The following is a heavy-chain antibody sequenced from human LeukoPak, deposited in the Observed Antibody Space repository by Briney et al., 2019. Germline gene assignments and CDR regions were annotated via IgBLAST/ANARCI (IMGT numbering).Heavy chain of an antibody. D-gene: IGHD3-10*01. CDR2: ISSSSSYT. V-gene: IGHV3-11*05. J-gene: IGHJ6*02. Sequence: GGSLRLSCAASGFTFSDYYMSWIRQAPGKGLEWVSYISSSSSYTNYADSVKGRFTISRDNAKNSLYLQMDSLRAEDTAVYYCARDRAQYYYGSGSYRPYYYYGMDVWGQGTTVTVSS. CDR1: GFTFSDYY. CDR3: ARDRAQYYYGSGSYRPYYYYGMDV.